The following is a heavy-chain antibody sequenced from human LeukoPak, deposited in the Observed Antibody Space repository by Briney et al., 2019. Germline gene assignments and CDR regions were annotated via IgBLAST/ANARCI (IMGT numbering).Heavy chain of an antibody. CDR1: GFTFSSYG. CDR3: AKEDTELLPDY. CDR2: ISYDGSNK. V-gene: IGHV3-30*18. Sequence: PGGSLRLSCAASGFTFSSYGMHWVRQAPGKGLEWVAVISYDGSNKYYADSVKGRFTISRDNSKNTLYLQMNSLRAEDTAVYYCAKEDTELLPDYWGQGTLVTVSS. J-gene: IGHJ4*02. D-gene: IGHD1-14*01.